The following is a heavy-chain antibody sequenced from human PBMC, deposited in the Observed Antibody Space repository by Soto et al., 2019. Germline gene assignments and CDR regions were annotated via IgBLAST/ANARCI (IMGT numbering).Heavy chain of an antibody. CDR3: AKDRPSDCSSTSCYSSGAFDI. CDR2: ISYDGSNK. D-gene: IGHD2-2*01. J-gene: IGHJ3*02. Sequence: QVQLVESGGGVVQPGRSLRLSCAASGFTFSSYGMHWVRQAPGKGLEWVAVISYDGSNKYYADSVKGRFTISRDNSKNTLYLQMNSLRAEDTAVYYCAKDRPSDCSSTSCYSSGAFDIWGQGTMVTVSS. V-gene: IGHV3-30*18. CDR1: GFTFSSYG.